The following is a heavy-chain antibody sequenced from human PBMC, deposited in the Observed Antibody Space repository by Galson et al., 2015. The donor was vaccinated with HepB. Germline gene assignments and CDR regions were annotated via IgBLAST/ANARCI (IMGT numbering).Heavy chain of an antibody. V-gene: IGHV3-23*01. CDR3: AKDLRGNYYYFDY. Sequence: SLRLSCAASGFIFSSYAMSWVRQAPGKGLEWVSAISLSGSNTYYADSVKGRFTISRDNSKNTLYLQMNSLRAEDTAIYYCAKDLRGNYYYFDYWGLGTLVTVSS. CDR1: GFIFSSYA. J-gene: IGHJ4*02. D-gene: IGHD1-7*01. CDR2: ISLSGSNT.